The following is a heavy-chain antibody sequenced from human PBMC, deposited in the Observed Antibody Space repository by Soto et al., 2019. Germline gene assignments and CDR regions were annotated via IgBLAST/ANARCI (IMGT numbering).Heavy chain of an antibody. J-gene: IGHJ4*02. CDR3: AKSGTGFLAAIFDY. Sequence: PGKGLEWVSVISGSGSGTYYADSVKGRFTISRDSSKNKLYLQMNSLRAEATAVYYCAKSGTGFLAAIFDYWGQGTLVTVSS. D-gene: IGHD3-9*01. V-gene: IGHV3-23*01. CDR2: ISGSGSGT.